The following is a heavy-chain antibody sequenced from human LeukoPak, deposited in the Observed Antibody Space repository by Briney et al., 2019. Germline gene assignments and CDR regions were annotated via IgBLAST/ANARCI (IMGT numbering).Heavy chain of an antibody. D-gene: IGHD5-12*01. J-gene: IGHJ4*02. CDR3: ASTRGYSGYLDY. Sequence: ASVKVSCXASGYTFTSYYTHWVRQAPGQGLEWMGIINPSGGSTSYAQKFQGRVTMTRDTSTSTVYMELSSLRSEDTAVYYCASTRGYSGYLDYWGQGTLVTVSS. V-gene: IGHV1-46*01. CDR2: INPSGGST. CDR1: GYTFTSYY.